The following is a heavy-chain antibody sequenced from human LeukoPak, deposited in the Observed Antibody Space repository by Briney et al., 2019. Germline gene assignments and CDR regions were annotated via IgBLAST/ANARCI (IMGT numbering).Heavy chain of an antibody. CDR1: GYTFNNHY. CDR3: ARAEWELLPGYYFDY. CDR2: INPSGGST. J-gene: IGHJ4*02. Sequence: ASVKVSCKASGYTFNNHYMYWVRQAPGQGLEWMGVINPSGGSTSYAQKFQGRVTITADESTSTAYMELSSLRSEDTAVYYCARAEWELLPGYYFDYWGQGTLVTVSS. V-gene: IGHV1-46*02. D-gene: IGHD1-26*01.